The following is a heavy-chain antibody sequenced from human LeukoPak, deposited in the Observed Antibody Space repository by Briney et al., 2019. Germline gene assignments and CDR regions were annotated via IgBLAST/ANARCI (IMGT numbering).Heavy chain of an antibody. V-gene: IGHV3-21*01. CDR1: GFTFSSYS. J-gene: IGHJ4*02. Sequence: GGSLRLSCAASGFTFSSYSMNWVRQAPGKGLEWVSSISSSGSYIYYADSMKGRFTISRDNAKNSLYLQMNSLRAEDTAVYYCARGGDCSSTSCYGPFDYWGQGTLVTVSS. D-gene: IGHD2-2*01. CDR2: ISSSGSYI. CDR3: ARGGDCSSTSCYGPFDY.